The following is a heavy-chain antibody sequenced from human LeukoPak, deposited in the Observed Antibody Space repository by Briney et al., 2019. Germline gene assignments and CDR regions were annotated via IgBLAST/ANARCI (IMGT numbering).Heavy chain of an antibody. CDR3: ARVNHDYGDYEPPDY. CDR1: GFTFSSYG. Sequence: GGSLRLSCAASGFTFSSYGMHWVRQAPGKGLEWVAIIWYDGSNKYYADSVKGRFTISRDNSKNTLYLQMNSLRAEDTALYYCARVNHDYGDYEPPDYWGQGTLVTVSS. CDR2: IWYDGSNK. D-gene: IGHD4-17*01. J-gene: IGHJ4*02. V-gene: IGHV3-33*01.